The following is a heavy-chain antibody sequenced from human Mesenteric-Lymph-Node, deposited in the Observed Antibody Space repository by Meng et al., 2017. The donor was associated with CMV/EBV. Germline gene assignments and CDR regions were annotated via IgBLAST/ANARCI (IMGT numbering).Heavy chain of an antibody. CDR2: IKQDGSEK. Sequence: GESLKISCAASGFTFSDYYMSWIRQAPGKGLEWVANIKQDGSEKYYMDSVKGRFTISRDNAKNSLFLQMNSLRAEDTAVYYCARALSTSRTSPMGYWGQGTLVTVSS. V-gene: IGHV3-7*01. D-gene: IGHD2-2*01. J-gene: IGHJ4*02. CDR1: GFTFSDYY. CDR3: ARALSTSRTSPMGY.